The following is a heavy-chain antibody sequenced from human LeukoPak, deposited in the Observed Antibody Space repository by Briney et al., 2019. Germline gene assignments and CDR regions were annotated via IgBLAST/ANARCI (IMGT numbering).Heavy chain of an antibody. J-gene: IGHJ3*02. CDR3: ARDQALGPMVFWSGYHDAFDI. D-gene: IGHD3-3*01. CDR1: GFTFSDYY. CDR2: ISSSGSTI. Sequence: GGSLRLSCAASGFTFSDYYMSWIRQAPGKGLEWVSYISSSGSTIYYADSVKGRFTISRDNAKNSLYLQMNGLRAEDTAVYYCARDQALGPMVFWSGYHDAFDIWGQGTMVTVSS. V-gene: IGHV3-11*01.